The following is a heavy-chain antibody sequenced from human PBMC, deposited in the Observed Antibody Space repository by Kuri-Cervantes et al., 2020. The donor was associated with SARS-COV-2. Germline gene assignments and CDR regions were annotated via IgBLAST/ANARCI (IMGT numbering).Heavy chain of an antibody. J-gene: IGHJ3*01. V-gene: IGHV4-38-2*01. CDR2: IYHSGST. D-gene: IGHD2-2*01. Sequence: GSLRLSCAVSGYSISSGYYWGWIRQPPGKGLEWIGSIYHSGSTYYNPSLKSRVTISVDTSKNQFSLKLSSVTAADTAVYYCARRSGYCSSTSCYLWGQGTMVTVSS. CDR3: ARRSGYCSSTSCYL. CDR1: GYSISSGYY.